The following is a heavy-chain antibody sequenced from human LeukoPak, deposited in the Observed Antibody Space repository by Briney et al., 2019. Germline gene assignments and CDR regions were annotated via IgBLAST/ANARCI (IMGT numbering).Heavy chain of an antibody. D-gene: IGHD5-18*01. J-gene: IGHJ4*02. CDR2: ISGSGGST. V-gene: IGHV3-23*01. Sequence: GGSLRLSCAASGFTFSSYAMSWVRQAPGKGLEWVSAISGSGGSTYYADSVKGRFTISRDNAKNSLYLQMNSLRAEDTAVYYRAREGSGYSYGYSGSWGXXXXXXVSX. CDR1: GFTFSSYA. CDR3: AREGSGYSYGYSGS.